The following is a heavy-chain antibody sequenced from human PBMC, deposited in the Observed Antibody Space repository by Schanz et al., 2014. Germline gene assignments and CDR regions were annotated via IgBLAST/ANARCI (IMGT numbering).Heavy chain of an antibody. CDR1: GYTFISYG. CDR2: IVPIAGIT. Sequence: QVQLVQSGAEVKKPGASVKVSCKASGYTFISYGIKCVRQAPGQGLEWMGRIVPIAGITNYAQRFQGRVTITADKSSDTAYIELSSLRSEDTAVYYCAREVGLYDRGWFDPWGQGTLVTVSS. J-gene: IGHJ5*02. V-gene: IGHV1-69*04. CDR3: AREVGLYDRGWFDP. D-gene: IGHD3-22*01.